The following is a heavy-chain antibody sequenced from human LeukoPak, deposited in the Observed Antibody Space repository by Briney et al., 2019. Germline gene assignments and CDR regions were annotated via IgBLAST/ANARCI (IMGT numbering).Heavy chain of an antibody. CDR1: GGSISSGGYY. CDR3: ARVSGSSADY. CDR2: IYYGGST. Sequence: KPSETQSLTCTVSGGSISSGGYYWSWIRQHPGKGLEWIGYIYYGGSTYYNPSLKSRVTISVDTSKNQFSLKLSSVTAADTAVYYCARVSGSSADYWGQGTLVTVSS. D-gene: IGHD1-26*01. J-gene: IGHJ4*02. V-gene: IGHV4-31*03.